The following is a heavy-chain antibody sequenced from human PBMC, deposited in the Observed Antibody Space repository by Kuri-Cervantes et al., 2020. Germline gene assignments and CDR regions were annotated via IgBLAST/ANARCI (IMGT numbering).Heavy chain of an antibody. CDR3: TRGGYDFWSGYSHYYYMDV. V-gene: IGHV3-49*03. CDR1: GFTFGDYA. CDR2: IRSKAYGGTT. D-gene: IGHD3-3*01. J-gene: IGHJ6*03. Sequence: GESLKISCTASGFTFGDYAMSWFRQAPGKGLEWVGFIRSKAYGGTTEYAASVKGRFTISRDDSKSIAYLQMNSLKTEDTAVYYCTRGGYDFWSGYSHYYYMDVWGKGTTVTVSS.